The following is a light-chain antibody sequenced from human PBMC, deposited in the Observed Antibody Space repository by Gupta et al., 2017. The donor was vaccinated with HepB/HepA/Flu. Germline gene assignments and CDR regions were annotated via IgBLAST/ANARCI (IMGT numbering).Light chain of an antibody. Sequence: NVMLTQPHSVSESPGETVTISCTSSSGSIASNYVQWYQQRPGSAPTTVIYEDNQRPSGVPDRFSGSIDSSSNSASLTISGLMTEDEADYYCQSYDSTNVVFGGGTKLTVL. CDR3: QSYDSTNVV. V-gene: IGLV6-57*02. J-gene: IGLJ2*01. CDR1: SGSIASNY. CDR2: EDN.